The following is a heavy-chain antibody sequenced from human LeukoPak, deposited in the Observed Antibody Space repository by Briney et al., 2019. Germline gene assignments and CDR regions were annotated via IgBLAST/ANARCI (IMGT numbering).Heavy chain of an antibody. CDR2: ISTYSGNT. CDR3: ARGEPIFDY. Sequence: GASVKVSCKASGYTFTTFGITWVRQAPGEGLEWMGWISTYSGNTRYAQKFQGRVTMTTDTSASTAYMELRSLGSDDTAVYYCARGEPIFDYWGQGTLVTVSS. V-gene: IGHV1-18*01. D-gene: IGHD1-26*01. CDR1: GYTFTTFG. J-gene: IGHJ4*02.